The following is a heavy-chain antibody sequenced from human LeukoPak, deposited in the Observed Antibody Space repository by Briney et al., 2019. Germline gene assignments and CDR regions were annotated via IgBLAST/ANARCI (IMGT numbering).Heavy chain of an antibody. CDR2: IRGSGGST. V-gene: IGHV3-23*01. J-gene: IGHJ4*02. Sequence: GQSLRLSCTVSGFTFGDYAINWVRQAPGKGLEWVSAIRGSGGSTYYADSVKGRFTISRDNSKNTLYLQMNSLRAEDTAVYYCAKGTGVLRFLEWLLLTLNFDYWGQGTLVTVSS. D-gene: IGHD3-3*01. CDR1: GFTFGDYA. CDR3: AKGTGVLRFLEWLLLTLNFDY.